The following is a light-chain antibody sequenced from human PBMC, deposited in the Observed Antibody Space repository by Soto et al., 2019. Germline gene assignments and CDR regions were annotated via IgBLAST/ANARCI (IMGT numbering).Light chain of an antibody. CDR2: KAS. CDR1: QTISTW. CDR3: QHYNTYPWT. Sequence: DIQVSQSPPTLSASVGDRVTITCRASQTISTWMAWYQQKPGKAPNLLIHKASHLESGVPSRFSGSGSGTEFTLTISSLQPGDFATYYCQHYNTYPWTFGQGTKVDIK. V-gene: IGKV1-5*03. J-gene: IGKJ1*01.